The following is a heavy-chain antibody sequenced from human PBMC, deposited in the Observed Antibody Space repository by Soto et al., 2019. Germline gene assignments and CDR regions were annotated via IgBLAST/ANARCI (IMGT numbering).Heavy chain of an antibody. Sequence: QVQLQQWGAGLLRSSETLSPTCAVYGGSFSTFYWSWIRQPPGKGLEWIGEITPTGSTNYYPSLRSRVTISVDTSHNQFSLMLSSATAADTAVYYCARGRETWLVDAFDIWGQGSMVTVSS. CDR3: ARGRETWLVDAFDI. J-gene: IGHJ3*02. D-gene: IGHD6-19*01. CDR2: ITPTGST. CDR1: GGSFSTFY. V-gene: IGHV4-34*01.